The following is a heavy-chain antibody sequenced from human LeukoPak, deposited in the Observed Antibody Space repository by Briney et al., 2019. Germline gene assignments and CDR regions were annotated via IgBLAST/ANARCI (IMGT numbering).Heavy chain of an antibody. CDR3: ARFSSIAAAFDY. CDR1: GGSISNYY. CDR2: IYTSGTT. Sequence: SAPLSLTCTVSGGSISNYYWSWIRQPAGKGLEWIGRIYTSGTTHYNPSLKSRVTMSVDTSKNQFSLNLSSVTAADTAVYYCARFSSIAAAFDYWGLGTLVTVSS. V-gene: IGHV4-4*07. D-gene: IGHD6-13*01. J-gene: IGHJ4*02.